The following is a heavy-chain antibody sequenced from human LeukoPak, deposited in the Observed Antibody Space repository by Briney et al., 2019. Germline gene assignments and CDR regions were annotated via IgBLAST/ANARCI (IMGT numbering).Heavy chain of an antibody. CDR3: GRDLAVGRPSFDS. Sequence: GGSLRLSCTTSGFTFSDYGLHWVRQAPGKGLEWVADIWYHGRNQYYADSVKGRFTTSRDNSKSTLYLQMNSLRVEDTAVYFCGRDLAVGRPSFDSWGQGTLVTVSS. V-gene: IGHV3-33*01. D-gene: IGHD3/OR15-3a*01. J-gene: IGHJ4*02. CDR2: IWYHGRNQ. CDR1: GFTFSDYG.